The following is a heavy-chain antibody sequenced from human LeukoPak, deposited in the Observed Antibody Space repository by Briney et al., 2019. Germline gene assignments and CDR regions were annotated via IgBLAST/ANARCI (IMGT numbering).Heavy chain of an antibody. CDR1: GFTFSSYS. J-gene: IGHJ6*02. V-gene: IGHV3-21*01. CDR2: ISSSSSYI. D-gene: IGHD6-19*01. CDR3: ARGSSRWYADGMDV. Sequence: NPGGSLRLSCAASGFTFSSYSMNWVRQAPGKGLEWVSSISSSSSYIYYADSVKGRFTISRDNAKNSLYLQMNSLRAEDTAVYYRARGSSRWYADGMDVWGQGTTVTVSS.